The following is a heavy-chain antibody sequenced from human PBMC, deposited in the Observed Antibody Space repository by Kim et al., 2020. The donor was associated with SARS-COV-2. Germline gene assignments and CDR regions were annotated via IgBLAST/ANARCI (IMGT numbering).Heavy chain of an antibody. D-gene: IGHD3-10*01. CDR3: ARGPSRFYYYGSGYYFDY. J-gene: IGHJ4*02. CDR2: INHSGST. V-gene: IGHV4-34*01. Sequence: SETLSLTCAVYGGSFSGYYWSWIRQPPGKGLEWIGEINHSGSTNYNPSLKSRVTISVDTSKNQFSLKLSSVTAADTAVYYCARGPSRFYYYGSGYYFDYWGQGTLGTVSS. CDR1: GGSFSGYY.